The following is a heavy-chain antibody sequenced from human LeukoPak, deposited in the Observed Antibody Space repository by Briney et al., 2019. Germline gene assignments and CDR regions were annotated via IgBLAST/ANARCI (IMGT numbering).Heavy chain of an antibody. CDR3: ARDGRGYSYGEFDFDY. CDR1: GGTFSSYA. Sequence: SVKVSCKASGGTFSSYAISWVRQAPGQGLEWMGRTIPIFGTANYAQKFQGRVTITTDESTSTAYMELSRLRSEDTAVYYCARDGRGYSYGEFDFDYWGQGTLVTVSS. D-gene: IGHD5-18*01. J-gene: IGHJ4*02. V-gene: IGHV1-69*05. CDR2: TIPIFGTA.